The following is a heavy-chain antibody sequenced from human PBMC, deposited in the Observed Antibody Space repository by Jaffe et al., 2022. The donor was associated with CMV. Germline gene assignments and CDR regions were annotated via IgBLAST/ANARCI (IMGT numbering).Heavy chain of an antibody. D-gene: IGHD3-3*01. Sequence: EVQLVESGGGLVKPGGSLRLSCAASGFTFSSYSMNWVRQAPGKGLEWVSSISSSSSYIYYADSVKGRFTISRDNAKNSLYLQMNSLRAEDTAVYYCARVKTIFGVVINLEEEVFDYWGQGTLVTVSS. V-gene: IGHV3-21*01. CDR1: GFTFSSYS. CDR2: ISSSSSYI. J-gene: IGHJ4*02. CDR3: ARVKTIFGVVINLEEEVFDY.